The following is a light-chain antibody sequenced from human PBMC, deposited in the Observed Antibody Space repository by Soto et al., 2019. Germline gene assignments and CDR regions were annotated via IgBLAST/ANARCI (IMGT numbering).Light chain of an antibody. Sequence: EIVLTQSPATLSLSPGERATLSCRASQSVSSYLAWYQQKPGQAPRLLIYDASNRATGIPARFSGSGSGTDFTLTISSLESEDFAVYYCQQRSNWPPYTFGQGTKLKIK. CDR2: DAS. J-gene: IGKJ2*01. V-gene: IGKV3-11*01. CDR3: QQRSNWPPYT. CDR1: QSVSSY.